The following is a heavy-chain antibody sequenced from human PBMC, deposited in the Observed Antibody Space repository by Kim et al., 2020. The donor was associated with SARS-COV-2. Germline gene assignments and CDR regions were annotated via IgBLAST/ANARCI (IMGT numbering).Heavy chain of an antibody. V-gene: IGHV3-33*05. CDR1: GFTFSSYG. Sequence: GGSLRLSCAASGFTFSSYGMHWVRQAPGKGLEWVAVISYDGSNKYYADSVKGRFTISRDNSKNTLYLQMNSLRAEDTAVYYCAREISGMGRFGEWTAMDVWGQGTTVTVSS. D-gene: IGHD3-10*01. J-gene: IGHJ6*02. CDR2: ISYDGSNK. CDR3: AREISGMGRFGEWTAMDV.